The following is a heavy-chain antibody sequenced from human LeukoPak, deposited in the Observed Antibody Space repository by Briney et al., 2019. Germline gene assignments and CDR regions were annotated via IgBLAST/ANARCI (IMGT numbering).Heavy chain of an antibody. CDR1: GGSFSGYY. D-gene: IGHD1-7*01. CDR3: ARCEELVLRYNWFDA. J-gene: IGHJ5*01. V-gene: IGHV4-34*01. CDR2: INHSGST. Sequence: SETLSLTCAVYGGSFSGYYWSWIRQPPGKGLEWIGEINHSGSTNYNPSLQSRVTISVDTSKNQFSLKLSSVTAAVTAVYYCARCEELVLRYNWFDASGQGPLATASS.